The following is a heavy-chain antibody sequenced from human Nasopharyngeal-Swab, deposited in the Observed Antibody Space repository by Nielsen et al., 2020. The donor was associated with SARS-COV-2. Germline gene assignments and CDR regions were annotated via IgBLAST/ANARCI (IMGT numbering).Heavy chain of an antibody. Sequence: GGSLRLSCAASGFTFSSYSMNWVRQAPGKGLEWVSSISSSSSYIYYADSVKGRFTISRDNAKNSLYQQMNSLRAEDTAVYYCARADSSSWYFDYWGQGTLVTVSS. J-gene: IGHJ4*02. CDR3: ARADSSSWYFDY. CDR2: ISSSSSYI. CDR1: GFTFSSYS. V-gene: IGHV3-21*01. D-gene: IGHD6-13*01.